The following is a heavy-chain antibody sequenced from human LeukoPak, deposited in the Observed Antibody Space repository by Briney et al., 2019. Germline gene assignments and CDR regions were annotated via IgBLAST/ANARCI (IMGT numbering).Heavy chain of an antibody. CDR3: ARLKLQYYYDSSGRGGYFDY. CDR1: GFVFTSYG. CDR2: ISANDGKT. D-gene: IGHD3-22*01. V-gene: IGHV1-18*01. J-gene: IGHJ4*02. Sequence: ASVKVSCKASGFVFTSYGFTWVRQAPGQGLEWMGWISANDGKTHYSERHQGRVTMTTDTVTSTAYMELRSLRSDDTAVYYCARLKLQYYYDSSGRGGYFDYWGQGTLVTVSS.